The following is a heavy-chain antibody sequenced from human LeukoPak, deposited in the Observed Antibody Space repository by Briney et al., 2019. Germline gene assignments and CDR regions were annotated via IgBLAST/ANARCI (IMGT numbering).Heavy chain of an antibody. V-gene: IGHV4-59*01. CDR3: ARVPVDTAKVSRYFDY. CDR1: GGSISSYY. Sequence: SETLSLTCTVSGGSISSYYWSWIRQPPGKGLEWIGYIYYSGSTNYNPSLKSRVTISADTSQNQFSLKLSSVTAADTAVYYCARVPVDTAKVSRYFDYWGQGTLVTVSS. J-gene: IGHJ4*02. D-gene: IGHD5-18*01. CDR2: IYYSGST.